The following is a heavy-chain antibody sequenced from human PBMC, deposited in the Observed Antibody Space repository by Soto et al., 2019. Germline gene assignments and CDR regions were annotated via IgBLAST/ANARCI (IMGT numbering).Heavy chain of an antibody. D-gene: IGHD3-10*01. J-gene: IGHJ3*02. CDR3: VGVGARFVWNVINDAFDI. Sequence: QVQLVESGGGVVQPGGSLRLSCEVSGFTFSIYGVQWVRQAPGKGLECVAGISYDGSNKYYVDSVKGRFTISRDNSKSMLYLQMNSLRPEDTAVYYCVGVGARFVWNVINDAFDIWGLGTKVTVAS. CDR1: GFTFSIYG. V-gene: IGHV3-30*03. CDR2: ISYDGSNK.